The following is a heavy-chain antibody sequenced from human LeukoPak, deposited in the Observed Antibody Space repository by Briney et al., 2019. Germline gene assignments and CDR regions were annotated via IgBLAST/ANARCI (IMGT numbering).Heavy chain of an antibody. CDR3: AIYSDTYYFDH. D-gene: IGHD1-26*01. CDR1: GYSFTTYW. CDR2: IYPGDSDT. J-gene: IGHJ4*02. V-gene: IGHV5-51*01. Sequence: GESLQISCRGSGYSFTTYWIGWVRQMPGKGLGWMGIIYPGDSDTRYSPSFQGQVTIAADKSISTAYLQWSSLKASDTAMYYCAIYSDTYYFDHWGQGTLVTVSS.